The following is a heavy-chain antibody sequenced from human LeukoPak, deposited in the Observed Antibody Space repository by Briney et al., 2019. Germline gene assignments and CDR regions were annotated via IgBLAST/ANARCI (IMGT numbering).Heavy chain of an antibody. CDR1: GFTFSSYW. D-gene: IGHD3-10*01. Sequence: GGSLRLSCAASGFTFSSYWMSWVRQAPGKGLEWVANIKQDGSEKYYVDSVKGRFTISRDNAKNSLYLQMNSLRAEDTAVYYCAREPTMVRVKYRPNAFDIWGQGTKVTVSS. CDR2: IKQDGSEK. CDR3: AREPTMVRVKYRPNAFDI. V-gene: IGHV3-7*01. J-gene: IGHJ3*02.